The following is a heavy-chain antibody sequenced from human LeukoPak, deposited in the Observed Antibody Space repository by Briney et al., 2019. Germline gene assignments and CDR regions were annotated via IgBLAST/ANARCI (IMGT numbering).Heavy chain of an antibody. V-gene: IGHV3-30*18. D-gene: IGHD4-17*01. Sequence: PGRSLRLSCAASGFTFSSYGMHWVRQAPGKGLEWVAVISYDGSNKYYADSVKGRFTISRDNSKNTLYLQMNSLRAEDTAVYYCAKVRDYGGYGSQYYFDYWGQGTLVTVSS. CDR1: GFTFSSYG. J-gene: IGHJ4*02. CDR2: ISYDGSNK. CDR3: AKVRDYGGYGSQYYFDY.